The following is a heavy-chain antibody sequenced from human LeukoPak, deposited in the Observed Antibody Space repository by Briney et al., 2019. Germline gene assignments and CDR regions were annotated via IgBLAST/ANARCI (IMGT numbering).Heavy chain of an antibody. J-gene: IGHJ4*02. Sequence: PGGSLRLSCAASGFTFSSYWMSWVRQAPGKGLEWIGYIYYSGSTNYNPSLKSRVTISVDTSKNQFSLKLSSVTAADTAVYYCARGEPWDYWGQGTLVTVSS. CDR3: ARGEPWDY. CDR2: IYYSGST. V-gene: IGHV4-59*01. D-gene: IGHD1-14*01. CDR1: GFTFSSYW.